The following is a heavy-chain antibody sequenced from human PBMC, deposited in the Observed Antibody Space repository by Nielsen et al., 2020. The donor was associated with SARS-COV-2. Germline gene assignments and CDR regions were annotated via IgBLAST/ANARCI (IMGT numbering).Heavy chain of an antibody. Sequence: GESLKISCAASGFTFSSYGMHWVRQAPGKGLEWVAVIWYDGSNKYYADSVKGRFTISRDNSKNTLYLQMNSLRAEDTAVYYCARALRGELWLLNWFDPWGQGTLVTVSS. V-gene: IGHV3-33*01. CDR2: IWYDGSNK. D-gene: IGHD5-18*01. CDR3: ARALRGELWLLNWFDP. J-gene: IGHJ5*02. CDR1: GFTFSSYG.